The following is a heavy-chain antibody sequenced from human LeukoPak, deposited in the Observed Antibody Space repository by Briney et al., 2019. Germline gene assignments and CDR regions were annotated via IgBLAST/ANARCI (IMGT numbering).Heavy chain of an antibody. CDR2: VYYSGTT. CDR1: GGSVSSSTYY. J-gene: IGHJ4*02. CDR3: ARDEGTVSSD. Sequence: SETLSLTCSVSGGSVSSSTYYWGWIRQPPGKGLEWIGSVYYSGTTYFNPSLKSRVTISVDTSKNQFSLKVSSVTAADTAVYYCARDEGTVSSDWGQGTLVTVSS. V-gene: IGHV4-39*07. D-gene: IGHD4-11*01.